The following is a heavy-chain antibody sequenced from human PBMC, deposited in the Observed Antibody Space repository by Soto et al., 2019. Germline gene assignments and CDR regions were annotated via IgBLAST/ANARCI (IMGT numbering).Heavy chain of an antibody. CDR3: AREVDSGYDPKTYYYYGMDV. D-gene: IGHD5-12*01. J-gene: IGHJ6*02. V-gene: IGHV3-30-3*01. CDR2: ISYDGSNK. Sequence: QVQLVESGGGVVQPGRSLRLSCAASGFTFSSYAMHWVRQAPGKGLEWVAVISYDGSNKDYADAVKGRFTISRDNSKNALYLQMNSLRAEDTAVYYCAREVDSGYDPKTYYYYGMDVWGQGTTVTVSS. CDR1: GFTFSSYA.